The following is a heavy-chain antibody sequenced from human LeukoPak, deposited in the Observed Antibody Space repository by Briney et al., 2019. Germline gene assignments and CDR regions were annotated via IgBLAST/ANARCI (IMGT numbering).Heavy chain of an antibody. CDR2: IKQDGSET. Sequence: GGSLRLSCAASEFTFSGYWMSWFRQAPGKGLEWVATIKQDGSETDYADSVKGRFTISRDNSKNTLYLQMNSLRAEDTAVYYCARGYYDILTGYSPSGDAFDIWGQGTMVTVSS. CDR1: EFTFSGYW. CDR3: ARGYYDILTGYSPSGDAFDI. D-gene: IGHD3-9*01. J-gene: IGHJ3*02. V-gene: IGHV3-7*02.